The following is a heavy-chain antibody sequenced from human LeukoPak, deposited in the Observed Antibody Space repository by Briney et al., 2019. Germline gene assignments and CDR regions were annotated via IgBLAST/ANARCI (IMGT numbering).Heavy chain of an antibody. V-gene: IGHV4-38-2*02. CDR3: ARAKRAIPVQLWSLRAFDI. CDR1: GDSLRSGFY. J-gene: IGHJ3*02. CDR2: VYHTGST. D-gene: IGHD5-18*01. Sequence: SETLSLTCIVSGDSLRSGFYWGWIRQPPGRGLEWIGSVYHTGSTYYNPSLKSRVTISVDTSKNQFSLKLSSVTAADTAVYYCARAKRAIPVQLWSLRAFDIWGQGTMVTVSS.